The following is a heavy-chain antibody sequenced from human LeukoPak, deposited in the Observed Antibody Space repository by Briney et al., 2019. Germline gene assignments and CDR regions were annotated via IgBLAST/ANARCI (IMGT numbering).Heavy chain of an antibody. Sequence: PSETLSLTCAVYGGSFSGYYWSWIRQPPGKGLEWIGEINHSGSTNYNPSLKSRVTISVDTSKNQFSLKLSSVTAADTAVYYCARRPYSSSWYVARNWFDPWGQGTLVTVSS. J-gene: IGHJ5*02. CDR2: INHSGST. D-gene: IGHD6-13*01. CDR3: ARRPYSSSWYVARNWFDP. V-gene: IGHV4-34*01. CDR1: GGSFSGYY.